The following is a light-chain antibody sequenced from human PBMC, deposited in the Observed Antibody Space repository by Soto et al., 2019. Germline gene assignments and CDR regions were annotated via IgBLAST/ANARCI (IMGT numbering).Light chain of an antibody. V-gene: IGKV1-16*02. Sequence: DLQMTQSPSSLSASVGDTVTITCRASQDIGNFFAWFQQKPGTAPKSLISAASSLQSGVPSKFSGSGSWTDINLTINSLQPEDVATYYCQQYHSWPATFGGGTKVEI. CDR3: QQYHSWPAT. J-gene: IGKJ4*01. CDR2: AAS. CDR1: QDIGNF.